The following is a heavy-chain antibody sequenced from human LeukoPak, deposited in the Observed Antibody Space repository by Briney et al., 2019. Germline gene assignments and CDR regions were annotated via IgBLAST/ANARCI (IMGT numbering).Heavy chain of an antibody. V-gene: IGHV1-46*01. J-gene: IGHJ4*02. CDR3: ARFAVHRRLTVAGQFALDY. D-gene: IGHD6-19*01. CDR1: GYIFTSYN. Sequence: ASVTVSFKASGYIFTSYNMYWVRQAPGQGLEWMGIINSSGGSTNYAQKFQGRVTMTRDTSTSTVYMELSSLRSEDTAVYYCARFAVHRRLTVAGQFALDYWGQGTLVTVSS. CDR2: INSSGGST.